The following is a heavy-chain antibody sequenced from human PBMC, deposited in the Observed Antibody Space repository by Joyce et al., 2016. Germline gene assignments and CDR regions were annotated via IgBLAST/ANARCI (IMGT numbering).Heavy chain of an antibody. Sequence: QVQLQESGPELVKPSGTLSPPCAGSSGAISGPSWWSWVRQSPGEGLEWIGEIYHSGSTNYNPSLKSRVTISVDKSKNQFSLKLSSVTAADTAVYYCAENGYYAIDHWGQGTLVTVSS. CDR2: IYHSGST. D-gene: IGHD3-22*01. V-gene: IGHV4-4*02. CDR1: SGAISGPSW. J-gene: IGHJ4*02. CDR3: AENGYYAIDH.